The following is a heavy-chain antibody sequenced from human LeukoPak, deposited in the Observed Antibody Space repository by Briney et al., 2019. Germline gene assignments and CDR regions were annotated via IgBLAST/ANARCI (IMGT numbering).Heavy chain of an antibody. J-gene: IGHJ5*02. CDR2: IFSGGGT. Sequence: TGGSLRLSCVVSGLTVSNNYMTWVRQAPGKGLEWVSLIFSGGGTYYADSVKGRFTISSDSSKNTLYLQMNSLRAEDTALYYCARDPGAAAGNLWSWGQGTLVTVSS. D-gene: IGHD6-25*01. CDR3: ARDPGAAAGNLWS. CDR1: GLTVSNNY. V-gene: IGHV3-66*01.